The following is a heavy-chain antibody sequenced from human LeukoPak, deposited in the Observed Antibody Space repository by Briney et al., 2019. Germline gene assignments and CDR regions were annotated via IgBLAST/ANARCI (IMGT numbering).Heavy chain of an antibody. CDR1: GFTFDDYA. V-gene: IGHV3-43*02. J-gene: IGHJ3*02. D-gene: IGHD3-10*01. Sequence: GGSLRLSCAASGFTFDDYAMHWVRQAPGKGLEWVSRISGDGGSTYYADSVKGRFTISRDNSKNSLYLQMNSLRTEDTALYYCAKDVLLWFGEPYAFDIWGQGTMVTVSS. CDR2: ISGDGGST. CDR3: AKDVLLWFGEPYAFDI.